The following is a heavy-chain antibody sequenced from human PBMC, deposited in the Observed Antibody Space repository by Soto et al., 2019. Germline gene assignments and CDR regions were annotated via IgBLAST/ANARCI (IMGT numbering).Heavy chain of an antibody. V-gene: IGHV4-59*01. Sequence: SETLSLTCTVSGGSISSYYWSWIRQPPGKGLEWIGYIYYSGSTNYNPSLKSRVTISVDTSKNQFSLKLSRLRSDDTAVYYCARGSVAGITMVRGATPYGMDVWGQGTTVTVSS. J-gene: IGHJ6*02. CDR2: IYYSGST. CDR3: ARGSVAGITMVRGATPYGMDV. D-gene: IGHD3-10*01. CDR1: GGSISSYY.